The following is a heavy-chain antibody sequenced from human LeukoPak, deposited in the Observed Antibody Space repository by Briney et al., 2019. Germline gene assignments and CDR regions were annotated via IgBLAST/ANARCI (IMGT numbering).Heavy chain of an antibody. CDR2: XXSNGGST. CDR1: GFTFSSYA. J-gene: IGHJ4*02. D-gene: IGHD3-3*01. V-gene: IGHV3-64D*06. Sequence: GGSLRLSCSASGFTFSSYAMHWVRQAPGKGLXXXXXXXSNGGSTYYADSVKGRFTISRDNSKNTLYLQMSSLRAEDTAVYYCVKDRPIIPGGVYYFDYWGQGTLVTVSS. CDR3: VKDRPIIPGGVYYFDY.